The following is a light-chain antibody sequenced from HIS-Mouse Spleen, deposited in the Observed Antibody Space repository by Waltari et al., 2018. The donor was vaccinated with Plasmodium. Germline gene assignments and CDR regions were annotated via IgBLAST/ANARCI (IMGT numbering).Light chain of an antibody. J-gene: IGKJ3*01. CDR3: QQYYSTP. Sequence: DIVMTQSPDSLAVSLGERATIHCKSSQSVLYSSNNKNYLAWYQQNPGQPPKLLIYWASTRESGVPDRFSGSGSGTDFTLTISSLQAEDVAVYYCQQYYSTPFGPGTKVDIK. V-gene: IGKV4-1*01. CDR2: WAS. CDR1: QSVLYSSNNKNY.